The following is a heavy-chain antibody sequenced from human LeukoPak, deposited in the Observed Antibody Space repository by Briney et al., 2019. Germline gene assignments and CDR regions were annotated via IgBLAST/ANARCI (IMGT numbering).Heavy chain of an antibody. V-gene: IGHV4-39*07. Sequence: SETLSLTCTVSGGSISSGRDYWGWIRQPPGKGLEWIGSIYYSGSTYYNPSLKSRVTISVDTSKNQFSLKLSSVTAADTAVYYCASLGQTSFDYWGQGTLVTVSS. J-gene: IGHJ4*02. CDR1: GGSISSGRDY. CDR3: ASLGQTSFDY. D-gene: IGHD3-10*01. CDR2: IYYSGST.